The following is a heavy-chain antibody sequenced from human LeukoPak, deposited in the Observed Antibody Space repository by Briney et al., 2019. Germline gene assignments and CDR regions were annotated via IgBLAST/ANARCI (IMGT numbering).Heavy chain of an antibody. CDR1: GYSISSGYY. D-gene: IGHD3-22*01. CDR3: ARQLPYYYDSSGYQRMIDY. Sequence: PSETLSLTCAVSGYSISSGYYWGWIRPPPGKGLEWIGIIYHSGSTYYNPSLKSRVTISVDTSKNQFSLKLSSVTAADTAVYYCARQLPYYYDSSGYQRMIDYWGQGTLVTVSS. V-gene: IGHV4-38-2*01. CDR2: IYHSGST. J-gene: IGHJ4*02.